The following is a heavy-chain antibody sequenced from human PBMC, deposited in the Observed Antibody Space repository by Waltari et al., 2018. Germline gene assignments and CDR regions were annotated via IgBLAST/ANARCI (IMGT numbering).Heavy chain of an antibody. CDR1: GASFSGYR. V-gene: IGHV4-34*01. CDR3: ARVNTMIRGISPPLDV. CDR2: INHGGGT. Sequence: QVQLQQWGAGLLKPSETLSLTCAVYGASFSGYRWSWIRQPPGKGLGWIGEINHGGGTNYKPSLKSRVTISVDTSKNQFSLKLNSVTAADTGVYYCARVNTMIRGISPPLDVWGRGATVTVSS. J-gene: IGHJ6*04. D-gene: IGHD3-10*01.